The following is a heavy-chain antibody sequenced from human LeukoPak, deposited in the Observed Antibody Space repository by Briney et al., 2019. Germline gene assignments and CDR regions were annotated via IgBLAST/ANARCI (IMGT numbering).Heavy chain of an antibody. CDR3: ARSESPYSSEYYFDY. J-gene: IGHJ4*02. Sequence: SDTLSLTCAVSGYSIRSSNWWGWIRQPPGNGLEWIGYIYYSGSTYYNPSLKSRFTMSVDTSKNQFSLKLSSLTAVATAVYYCARSESPYSSEYYFDYWGQGTLVTVSS. CDR2: IYYSGST. CDR1: GYSIRSSNW. V-gene: IGHV4-28*01. D-gene: IGHD6-19*01.